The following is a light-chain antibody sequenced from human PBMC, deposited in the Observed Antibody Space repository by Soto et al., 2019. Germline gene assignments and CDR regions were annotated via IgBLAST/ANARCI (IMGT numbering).Light chain of an antibody. CDR1: QSVSSSY. CDR2: GAS. V-gene: IGKV3-20*01. Sequence: MVLTESPGTLSLSPGERANLSCRASQSVSSSYLAWYQQKPGQAPRLLIYGASSRATGIPDRFSGSGSGTDFTPTISRLEPEDFAVYYCQQYGSAITFGPGTRLEI. CDR3: QQYGSAIT. J-gene: IGKJ5*01.